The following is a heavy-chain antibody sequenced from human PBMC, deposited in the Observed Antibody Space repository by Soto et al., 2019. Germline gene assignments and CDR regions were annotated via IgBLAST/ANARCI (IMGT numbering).Heavy chain of an antibody. CDR2: IYPGDSDT. J-gene: IGHJ3*02. CDR1: GYSFTSYW. V-gene: IGHV5-51*01. D-gene: IGHD5-12*01. CDR3: VRQSYDFDAFDI. Sequence: PVDSLKISCKSSGYSFTSYWIGWVRQMPGKGLEWMGIIYPGDSDTRYSPSFQGQVTISADKSISTAYLQWSSLKASDTAMYYYVRQSYDFDAFDIWGQGTMVTVSS.